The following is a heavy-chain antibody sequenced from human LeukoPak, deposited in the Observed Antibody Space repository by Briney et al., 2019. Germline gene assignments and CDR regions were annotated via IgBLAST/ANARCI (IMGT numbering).Heavy chain of an antibody. V-gene: IGHV3-23*01. CDR3: AKFQDCSSTSCSNDYFDY. CDR1: GFTFSSYA. CDR2: ISGSGGST. J-gene: IGHJ4*02. Sequence: PGGSLRLSCSASGFTFSSYAMSWVRQAPGKGLEWVSAISGSGGSTYYADSVKGRFTISRDNSKNTLYLQMNSLRAEDTAVYYCAKFQDCSSTSCSNDYFDYWGQGTLVTVSS. D-gene: IGHD2-2*01.